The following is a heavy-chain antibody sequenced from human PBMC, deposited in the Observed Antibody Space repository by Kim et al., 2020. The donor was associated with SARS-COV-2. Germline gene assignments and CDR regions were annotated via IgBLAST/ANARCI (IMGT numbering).Heavy chain of an antibody. Sequence: ASVKVSCKTSVYTFTSYGISWVRQAPGQGLEWMGWVSTYNGDTVYAQKLQGSVTMTTDTSTSTAYMELRNLRSDDTAVYYCARGSTIAAADPYYNYGMDVWGHGTTVTFSS. V-gene: IGHV1-18*01. CDR2: VSTYNGDT. J-gene: IGHJ6*02. CDR1: VYTFTSYG. D-gene: IGHD6-13*01. CDR3: ARGSTIAAADPYYNYGMDV.